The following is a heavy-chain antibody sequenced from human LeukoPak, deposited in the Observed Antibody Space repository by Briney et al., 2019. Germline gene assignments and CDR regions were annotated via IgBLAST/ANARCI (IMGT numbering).Heavy chain of an antibody. CDR3: AKAPYGDYVAQFDY. D-gene: IGHD4-17*01. V-gene: IGHV3-9*01. Sequence: GGSLRLSCAASGFTFDDYAMHWVWQAPGKGLEWVSGISWNSGSIGYADSVKGRFTISRDNAKNSLYLQMNSLRAEDTALYYCAKAPYGDYVAQFDYWGQGTLVTVSS. CDR1: GFTFDDYA. CDR2: ISWNSGSI. J-gene: IGHJ4*02.